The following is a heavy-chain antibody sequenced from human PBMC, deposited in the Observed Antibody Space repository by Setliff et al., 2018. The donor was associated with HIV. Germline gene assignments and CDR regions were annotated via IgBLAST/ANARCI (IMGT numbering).Heavy chain of an antibody. Sequence: LGESLKISCMGSGYSFTTYWITWVRQMPGKGLEWMGRIDPSDSYTDYSQSFHGHVTLSVDRSLNTAYLQWSSLKASDTAMYYCARVGPGHRDGKIYDTFDIWGQGTLVTV. V-gene: IGHV5-10-1*01. D-gene: IGHD5-12*01. CDR1: GYSFTTYW. CDR3: ARVGPGHRDGKIYDTFDI. J-gene: IGHJ3*02. CDR2: IDPSDSYT.